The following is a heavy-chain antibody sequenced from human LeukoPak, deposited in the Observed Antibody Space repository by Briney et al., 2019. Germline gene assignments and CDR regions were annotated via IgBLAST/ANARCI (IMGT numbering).Heavy chain of an antibody. D-gene: IGHD3-10*01. V-gene: IGHV4-39*01. CDR2: IYYSGST. Sequence: SETLSLTCTVSGGSISSSSYYWGWIRQPPGKGLEWIGSIYYSGSTYYNPSLKSRVTISVDTSKNQFSLKLSSVTAADTAVYYCAKLQSLWFGESISGPYFDYWGQGTLVTVSS. J-gene: IGHJ4*02. CDR3: AKLQSLWFGESISGPYFDY. CDR1: GGSISSSSYY.